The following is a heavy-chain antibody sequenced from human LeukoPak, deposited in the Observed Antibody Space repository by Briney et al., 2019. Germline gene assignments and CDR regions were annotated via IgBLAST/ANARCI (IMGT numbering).Heavy chain of an antibody. V-gene: IGHV4-31*03. CDR2: IYYSGST. Sequence: SETLSLTCTVSGGSISSGGYYWSRIRQHPGKGLEWIGYIYYSGSTYYNPSLKSRVTISVDTSKNQFSLKLSSVTAADTAVYYCARGGPITGEDYWGQGTLVTVSS. CDR3: ARGGPITGEDY. CDR1: GGSISSGGYY. J-gene: IGHJ4*02. D-gene: IGHD4-17*01.